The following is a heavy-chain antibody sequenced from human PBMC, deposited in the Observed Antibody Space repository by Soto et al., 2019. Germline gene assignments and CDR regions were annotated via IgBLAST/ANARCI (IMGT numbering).Heavy chain of an antibody. CDR3: TRAELIVAGQAFDS. D-gene: IGHD6-19*01. CDR1: GYSLRSYL. CDR2: LDPSVGSA. J-gene: IGHJ4*02. V-gene: IGHV1-46*01. Sequence: SVTVSCTSCGYSLRSYLMHGLRQATGQGLEWMGILDPSVGSARYAQRFQGRVSMTWDTSTTTLYMEMTNLRSEDTAIYYCTRAELIVAGQAFDSWGQGTLVTVSS.